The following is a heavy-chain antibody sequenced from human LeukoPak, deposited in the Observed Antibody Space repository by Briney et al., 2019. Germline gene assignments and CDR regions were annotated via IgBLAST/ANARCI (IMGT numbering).Heavy chain of an antibody. CDR1: GYTFIDYY. J-gene: IGHJ5*02. CDR3: ARKRWLQP. CDR2: INPNSGDT. D-gene: IGHD5-24*01. Sequence: ASVKVSCKASGYTFIDYYMHWVRQAPGQGLEWMGWINPNSGDTNYAQKFQGRVTMTRDTSISTAYMELSRLRSDDTAVYCCARKRWLQPWGQGTLVTVSS. V-gene: IGHV1-2*02.